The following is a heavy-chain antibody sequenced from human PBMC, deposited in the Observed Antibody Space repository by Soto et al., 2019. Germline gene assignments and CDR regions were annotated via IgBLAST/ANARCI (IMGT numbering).Heavy chain of an antibody. J-gene: IGHJ6*02. V-gene: IGHV1-69*13. Sequence: SVKVSCKASGGTFSSYAISWVRQAPGQGLEWMGGIIPIFGTANYAQKFQGRVTITADESTSTAYMELNSLRAEDTAVYYCARDCSGGGCSYGMDVWGQGTTVTVSS. D-gene: IGHD2-15*01. CDR1: GGTFSSYA. CDR3: ARDCSGGGCSYGMDV. CDR2: IIPIFGTA.